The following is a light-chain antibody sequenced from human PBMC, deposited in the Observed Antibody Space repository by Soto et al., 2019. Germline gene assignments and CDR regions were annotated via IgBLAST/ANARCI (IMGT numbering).Light chain of an antibody. CDR1: VANIGSNT. J-gene: IGLJ3*02. Sequence: QSVLTQSPSASGAPGQRVTISCSGSVANIGSNTVNWYQQLPGTAPKILMFSNNQRPSGVPDRFSGSKSGTSASLAISGLQSEDEAEYYCASWDDSLNGVVFGGGTKVTVL. CDR3: ASWDDSLNGVV. CDR2: SNN. V-gene: IGLV1-44*01.